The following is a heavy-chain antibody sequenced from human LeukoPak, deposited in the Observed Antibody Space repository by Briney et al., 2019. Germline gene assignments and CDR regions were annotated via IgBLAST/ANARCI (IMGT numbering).Heavy chain of an antibody. V-gene: IGHV4-59*01. CDR3: AGVVQGTRYY. Sequence: SETLSLTCTVSGGSISRYYWSWIRQPPGNGLEWNGYIYYSGHTNYNPSLKSRVRLSLDTSKNQFSLTLTSLPASAPPVFSFAGVVQGTRYYCGQGNLGTVSS. CDR1: GGSISRYY. D-gene: IGHD2-8*01. CDR2: IYYSGHT. J-gene: IGHJ4*02.